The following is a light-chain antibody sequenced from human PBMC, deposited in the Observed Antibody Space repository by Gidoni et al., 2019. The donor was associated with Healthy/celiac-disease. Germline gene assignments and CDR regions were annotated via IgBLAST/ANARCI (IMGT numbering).Light chain of an antibody. V-gene: IGKV3-15*01. CDR2: GAS. CDR3: QQYNNWPLT. Sequence: EIVKPHSPAPLSVSPGERATLSCRASQSVSSYLAWYQQKPGQAPKLLIYGASTRDTGVPARFSGSGSGTEFTLTISSLQSEDFAVYYCQQYNNWPLTFGGXTKVEIK. CDR1: QSVSSY. J-gene: IGKJ4*01.